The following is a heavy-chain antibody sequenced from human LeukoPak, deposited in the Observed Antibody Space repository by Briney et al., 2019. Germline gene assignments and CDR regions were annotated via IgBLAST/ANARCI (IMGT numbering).Heavy chain of an antibody. V-gene: IGHV1-69*04. CDR2: IIPILGIA. D-gene: IGHD2-2*02. J-gene: IGHJ4*02. CDR3: ARAYCSSTSCYRFDY. Sequence: GASVKVSCKASGYTFTSYAISWVRQAPGQGLEWMGRIIPILGIANYAQKFQGRVTITADKSTSTAYMELSSLRSEDTAVYYCARAYCSSTSCYRFDYWGQGTLVTVSS. CDR1: GYTFTSYA.